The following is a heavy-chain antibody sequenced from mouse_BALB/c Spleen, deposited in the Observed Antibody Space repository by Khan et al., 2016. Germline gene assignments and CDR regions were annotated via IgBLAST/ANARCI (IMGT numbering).Heavy chain of an antibody. CDR1: GYAFSSYW. J-gene: IGHJ4*01. D-gene: IGHD4-1*01. CDR2: IYPGDGDT. CDR3: AKRTGTSEAMDY. V-gene: IGHV1-80*01. Sequence: QVQLKQAGAELVRPGSSVKISCTASGYAFSSYWMNWVQQRPGQGLEWIGQIYPGDGDTYNNGKFKGKAILTADTSSSTAYMQLSSLTSEDAAVYFCAKRTGTSEAMDYWGQGTSVTVSS.